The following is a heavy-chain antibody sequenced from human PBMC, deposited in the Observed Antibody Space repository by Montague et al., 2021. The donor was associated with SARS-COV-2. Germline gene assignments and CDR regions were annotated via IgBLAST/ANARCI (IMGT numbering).Heavy chain of an antibody. V-gene: IGHV3-9*01. Sequence: SLRLSCAASGFTFDDYAMHWVRQAPGKGLEWVSGISWNSGSIGYADSVKGRFTISRDNAKNSLYLQTNRLRAEDTALYYCAKDINSYGEYYFDYWGQGTLVTVSS. D-gene: IGHD5-18*01. CDR1: GFTFDDYA. J-gene: IGHJ4*02. CDR3: AKDINSYGEYYFDY. CDR2: ISWNSGSI.